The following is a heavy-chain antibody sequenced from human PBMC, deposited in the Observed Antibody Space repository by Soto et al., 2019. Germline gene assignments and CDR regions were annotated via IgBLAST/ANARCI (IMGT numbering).Heavy chain of an antibody. Sequence: QLQLQESGPGLVKPSETSSLTCTVSGGSINSDTDYWAWIRQPPGKALEWIGSIYHSGGTYQNPSLKSRITMSVYKSKNQVSLRLTSVTAADPAVYYCARRLEEYGNYWFDPWGQGILVTVSS. CDR1: GGSINSDTDY. CDR3: ARRLEEYGNYWFDP. V-gene: IGHV4-39*01. CDR2: IYHSGGT. D-gene: IGHD4-17*01. J-gene: IGHJ5*02.